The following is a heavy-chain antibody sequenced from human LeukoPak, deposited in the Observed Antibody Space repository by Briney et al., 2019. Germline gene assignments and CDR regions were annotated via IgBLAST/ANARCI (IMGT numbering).Heavy chain of an antibody. CDR1: GGSISSGGYY. D-gene: IGHD2-2*01. CDR2: IYYSGST. V-gene: IGHV4-31*03. Sequence: SETLSLTGTVSGGSISSGGYYWSWIRQHPGKGLEWIGYIYYSGSTYYNPSLKSRVTISVDTSKNQFSLKLSSVTAADTAVYYCARELLVVVPAAEGRALNYYYYGMDVWGQGTTVTVSS. J-gene: IGHJ6*02. CDR3: ARELLVVVPAAEGRALNYYYYGMDV.